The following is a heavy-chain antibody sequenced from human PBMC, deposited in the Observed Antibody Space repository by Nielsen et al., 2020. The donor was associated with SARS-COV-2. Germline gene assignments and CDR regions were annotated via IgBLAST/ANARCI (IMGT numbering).Heavy chain of an antibody. D-gene: IGHD3-3*01. V-gene: IGHV3-48*04. CDR2: INSDPPTK. CDR3: ARVGGQYDFWSGNVLDYFDH. J-gene: IGHJ4*02. CDR1: GTSFFNEN. Sequence: GESLKISCAASGTSFFNENMSWVRQVPGKGLEWISSINSDPPTKSYADSVTGRFTISRDNAKNTLYLQMNRLRVEDTGLYYCARVGGQYDFWSGNVLDYFDHWGRGTPVIVSA.